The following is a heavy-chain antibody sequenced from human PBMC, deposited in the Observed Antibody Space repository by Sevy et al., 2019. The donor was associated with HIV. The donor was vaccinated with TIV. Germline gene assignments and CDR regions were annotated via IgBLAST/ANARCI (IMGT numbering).Heavy chain of an antibody. D-gene: IGHD3-22*01. CDR3: ARPSGHDSSGYYYWGWFDP. Sequence: GGSLRLSCAASGFTFSSYSMNWVRQAPGKGLEWVSYNSSSSSTIYYADSVKGRFTISRDNAKNSLYLQMNSLRDEDTAVYYCARPSGHDSSGYYYWGWFDPWGQGTLVTVSS. CDR1: GFTFSSYS. CDR2: NSSSSSTI. J-gene: IGHJ5*02. V-gene: IGHV3-48*02.